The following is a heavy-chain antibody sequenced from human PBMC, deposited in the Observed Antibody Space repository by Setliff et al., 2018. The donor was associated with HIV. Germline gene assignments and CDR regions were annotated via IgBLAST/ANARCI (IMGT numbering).Heavy chain of an antibody. CDR2: IYYSGGT. D-gene: IGHD1-26*01. CDR1: GGSVNTYY. CDR3: ARDGPMGRFDF. V-gene: IGHV4-59*02. J-gene: IGHJ4*02. Sequence: ETLSLTCTVSGGSVNTYYWSWIRQPPGKGQEWIGYIYYSGGTHYNPSLKSRVTISVDTSKNQFSLKLSSVTAADTAVYYCARDGPMGRFDFWGQGTLVTVSS.